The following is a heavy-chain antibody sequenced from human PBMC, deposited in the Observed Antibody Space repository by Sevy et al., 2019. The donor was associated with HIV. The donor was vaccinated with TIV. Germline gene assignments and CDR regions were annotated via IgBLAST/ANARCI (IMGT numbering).Heavy chain of an antibody. V-gene: IGHV3-7*04. Sequence: GGSLRLSCVGSGFTFSSHCMSWVRQAPGKGLEWVANIKQDGSEKYYVDSVKGRFTISRDNAKNSLYLQMNSLRAEDTAVYYCARGGHDSSGYVRFRGGVVDTAQYYFDYWGQGILVTVSS. D-gene: IGHD3-22*01. CDR3: ARGGHDSSGYVRFRGGVVDTAQYYFDY. CDR2: IKQDGSEK. CDR1: GFTFSSHC. J-gene: IGHJ4*02.